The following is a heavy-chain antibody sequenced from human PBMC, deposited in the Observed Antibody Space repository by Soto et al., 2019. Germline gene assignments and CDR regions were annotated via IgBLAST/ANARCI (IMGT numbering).Heavy chain of an antibody. J-gene: IGHJ6*02. V-gene: IGHV3-33*01. CDR1: GFTFSNYG. Sequence: QVQLVESGGGVVQPGRSLTLSCAASGFTFSNYGMHWVRQAPGKGLEWVAVILNDGSNRYHADSVKDRFTISRDNSKNTLNLQMNILIAEDTAVYYCARDDEYSGNGMDVWGQGTTVTVS. D-gene: IGHD3-10*01. CDR3: ARDDEYSGNGMDV. CDR2: ILNDGSNR.